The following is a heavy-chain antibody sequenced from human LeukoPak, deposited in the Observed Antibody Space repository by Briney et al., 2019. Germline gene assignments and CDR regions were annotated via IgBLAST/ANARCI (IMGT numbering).Heavy chain of an antibody. CDR1: GYTFTSYD. Sequence: GASVKVSCKASGYTFTSYDINCVRQATGQGLEWMRWMNPNSGNTGYAQKFQGRVNMTRNTSISTAYMELSSLRSEDTAVYYCARVFRGRHLDYWGQGTLVTVSS. V-gene: IGHV1-8*01. J-gene: IGHJ4*02. CDR2: MNPNSGNT. CDR3: ARVFRGRHLDY.